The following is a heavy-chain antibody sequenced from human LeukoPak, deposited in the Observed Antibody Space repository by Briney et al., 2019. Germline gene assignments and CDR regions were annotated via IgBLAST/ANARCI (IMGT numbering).Heavy chain of an antibody. CDR1: GFTFSSYS. V-gene: IGHV3-21*01. J-gene: IGHJ4*02. Sequence: GGSLRLSCEASGFTFSSYSMNWVRQAPGKGLEWVSSISSSSSYIYYADSVKGRFTISRDNAKNSLYLQMNSLRAEDTAVYYCARDIGWGSFDYWGQGTLVTVSS. CDR2: ISSSSSYI. D-gene: IGHD7-27*01. CDR3: ARDIGWGSFDY.